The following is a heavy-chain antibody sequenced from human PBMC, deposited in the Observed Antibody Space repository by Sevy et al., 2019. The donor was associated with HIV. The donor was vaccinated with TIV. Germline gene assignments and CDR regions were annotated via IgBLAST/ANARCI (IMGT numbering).Heavy chain of an antibody. CDR2: IWSDGNKK. J-gene: IGHJ6*02. Sequence: GGSLRLSCAASGFTFSNYGIHWVRQPPGKGLEWVAVIWSDGNKKYYADSVKGRFTISRDNSMNTLFLQMNSLRAEDTAVYYCARGPLRYCTSTSCYEGDYYYYGMDVWGQWTTVTVSS. CDR3: ARGPLRYCTSTSCYEGDYYYYGMDV. D-gene: IGHD2-2*01. V-gene: IGHV3-33*01. CDR1: GFTFSNYG.